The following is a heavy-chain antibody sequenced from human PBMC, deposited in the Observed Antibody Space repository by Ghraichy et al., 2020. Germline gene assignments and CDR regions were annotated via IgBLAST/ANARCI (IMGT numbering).Heavy chain of an antibody. Sequence: GSLRLSCTVSGGSISSYYWSWIRQPPGKGLEWIGYIYYSGSTNYNPSLKSRVTISVDTSKNQFSLKLSSVTAADTAVYYCARQPDYGDYKDDYWYFDLWGRGTLVTVSS. J-gene: IGHJ2*01. CDR1: GGSISSYY. CDR2: IYYSGST. V-gene: IGHV4-59*08. D-gene: IGHD4-17*01. CDR3: ARQPDYGDYKDDYWYFDL.